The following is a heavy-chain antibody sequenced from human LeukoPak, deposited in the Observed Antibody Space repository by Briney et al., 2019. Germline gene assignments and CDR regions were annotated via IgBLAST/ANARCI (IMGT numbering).Heavy chain of an antibody. Sequence: TSETLSLTCTVSGASVSSASYWTWIRQPPGKGVEWIAHIYNGVNTNYNPSLKSRVTISVDTSKNQFSLRLNSVTAADTAVYYCASSRAFNIGAFDPWRQGSLVTVSS. CDR3: ASSRAFNIGAFDP. J-gene: IGHJ5*02. CDR2: IYNGVNT. V-gene: IGHV4-61*01. D-gene: IGHD2/OR15-2a*01. CDR1: GASVSSASY.